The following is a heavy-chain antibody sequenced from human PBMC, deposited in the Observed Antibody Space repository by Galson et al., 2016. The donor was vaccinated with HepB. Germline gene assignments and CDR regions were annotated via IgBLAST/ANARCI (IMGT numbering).Heavy chain of an antibody. D-gene: IGHD6-6*01. J-gene: IGHJ4*02. CDR1: GGSFSGSY. Sequence: SETLSLTCTVYGGSFSGSYWSWIRQPPGKGLEWIGEINHSGSTNQNPSLKSRITISVDTSKNQFSPKPTAVTAADTAVYSGARRGGKDSSSGRAKDYWGQGTLVTVS. V-gene: IGHV4-34*01. CDR2: INHSGST. CDR3: ARRGGKDSSSGRAKDY.